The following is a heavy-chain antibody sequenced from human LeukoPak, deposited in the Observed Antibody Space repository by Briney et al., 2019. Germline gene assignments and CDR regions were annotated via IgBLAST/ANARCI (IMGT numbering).Heavy chain of an antibody. CDR1: GGSISSYY. CDR2: IYYSGST. Sequence: SETLSLTCTVSGGSISSYYWSWIRQPPGKGLEWIGYIYYSGSTNYNPSLKSRVTISVDTSKNQFSLKLSSVTAADTAVYYCSRAVGYCSGGSCYPGWFDPWGQGTLVTVSS. CDR3: SRAVGYCSGGSCYPGWFDP. D-gene: IGHD2-15*01. J-gene: IGHJ5*02. V-gene: IGHV4-59*01.